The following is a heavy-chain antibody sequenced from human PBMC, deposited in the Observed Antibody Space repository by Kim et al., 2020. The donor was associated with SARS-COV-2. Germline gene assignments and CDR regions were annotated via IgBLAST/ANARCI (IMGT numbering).Heavy chain of an antibody. D-gene: IGHD4-17*01. J-gene: IGHJ2*01. CDR3: ARDPTNGDPYWYFDL. Sequence: DSVKGRFTISRDNAKTSLYLQMNSLRAEDTAVYYCARDPTNGDPYWYFDLWGRGTLVTVSS. V-gene: IGHV3-7*01.